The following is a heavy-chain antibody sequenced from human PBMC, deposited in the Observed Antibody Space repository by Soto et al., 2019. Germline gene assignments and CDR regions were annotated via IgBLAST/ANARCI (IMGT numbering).Heavy chain of an antibody. Sequence: QVQLQESGPGLVKPSETLSLTCTVSGGSISPYYWSWIRQPPGKGLEWIGYVYYSGNTNYNPSLESRVTISVATSRNRFSPNLTSATAADTAVYYCAGKGAAASYAHYYMDVWGRGTAVTVSS. CDR1: GGSISPYY. CDR2: VYYSGNT. D-gene: IGHD6-13*01. V-gene: IGHV4-59*01. CDR3: AGKGAAASYAHYYMDV. J-gene: IGHJ6*03.